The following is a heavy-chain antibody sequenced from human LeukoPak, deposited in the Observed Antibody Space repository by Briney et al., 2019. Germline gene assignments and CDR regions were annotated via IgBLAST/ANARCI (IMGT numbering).Heavy chain of an antibody. CDR3: ARSQQLESEYFQH. Sequence: SETLSLTCTVSGGSISSGDYYWSWIRQPPGKGLEWIGYIYYSGSTYYNPSLKSRVTISVDTSKNQFSLKLSSVTAADTAVYYCARSQQLESEYFQHWGQGTLVTVSS. V-gene: IGHV4-30-4*08. J-gene: IGHJ1*01. D-gene: IGHD6-13*01. CDR2: IYYSGST. CDR1: GGSISSGDYY.